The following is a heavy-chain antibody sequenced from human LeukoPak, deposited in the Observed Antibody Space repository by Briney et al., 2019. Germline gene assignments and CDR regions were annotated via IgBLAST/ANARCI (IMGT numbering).Heavy chain of an antibody. D-gene: IGHD3-10*01. CDR3: ARDLVPETTMGSFFDY. Sequence: SVKVSCKASGGTFSSYAISWVRQAPGQGLEWMGRIIPILGIANYAQKFQGRVTITADKSTSTAYMELSSLRSEDTAVYYCARDLVPETTMGSFFDYWGQGTLVTVSS. J-gene: IGHJ4*02. CDR2: IIPILGIA. V-gene: IGHV1-69*04. CDR1: GGTFSSYA.